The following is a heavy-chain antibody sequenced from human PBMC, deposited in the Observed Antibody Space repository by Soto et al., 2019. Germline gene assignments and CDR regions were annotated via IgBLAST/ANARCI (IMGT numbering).Heavy chain of an antibody. CDR2: IYYSGST. J-gene: IGHJ3*02. V-gene: IGHV4-39*01. CDR3: AITGGTYYYDSSGYSHDAFDI. Sequence: SETLSLTCTVSGGSISSSSYHWGWIRQPPGKGLEWIGSIYYSGSTYYNPSLKSRVTISVDTSKNQFSLKLSPVTAADTAVYYCAITGGTYYYDSSGYSHDAFDIWGQGTMVTVSS. CDR1: GGSISSSSYH. D-gene: IGHD3-22*01.